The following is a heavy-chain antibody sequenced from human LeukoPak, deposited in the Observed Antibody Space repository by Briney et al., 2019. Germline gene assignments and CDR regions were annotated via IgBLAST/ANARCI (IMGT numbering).Heavy chain of an antibody. CDR2: ISSSSSYI. CDR1: GFTFSSYS. V-gene: IGHV3-21*04. D-gene: IGHD3-10*01. J-gene: IGHJ4*02. Sequence: GGSLRLSCAASGFTFSSYSMNWVRQAPGKGLEWVSSISSSSSYIYYADSVKGRFTISRDNAKNSLYLQMNSLRPEDTALYYCAKVPSGGPPDFWGQGTLVTVSS. CDR3: AKVPSGGPPDF.